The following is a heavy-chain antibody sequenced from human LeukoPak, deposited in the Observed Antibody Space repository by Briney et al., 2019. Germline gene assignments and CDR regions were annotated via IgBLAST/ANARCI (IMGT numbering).Heavy chain of an antibody. D-gene: IGHD2-2*01. J-gene: IGHJ4*02. CDR3: AKDLRRYCSSTSCYHGY. CDR2: ISGSGGST. CDR1: GFTFSSYA. Sequence: GGSLRLSCAASGFTFSSYAMSWVRQAPGKGLEWVSAISGSGGSTYYADSAKGRFTISRDNSKNALYLQMNSLRAEDTAVYYCAKDLRRYCSSTSCYHGYWGQGTLVTVSS. V-gene: IGHV3-23*01.